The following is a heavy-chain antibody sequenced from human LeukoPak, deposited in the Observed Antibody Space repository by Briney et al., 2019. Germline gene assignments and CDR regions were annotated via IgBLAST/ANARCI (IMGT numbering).Heavy chain of an antibody. CDR2: IGPNGAST. V-gene: IGHV3-64D*06. J-gene: IGHJ4*02. CDR1: GFTFSNHF. CDR3: VKDLTGTWSFDY. Sequence: PXXSLRLSCSPSGFTFSNHFMHWVRQAPGKGLEYVSSIGPNGASTLYADSVKGRFTISRDNSKNALYLQLTSLRLEDTALYYCVKDLTGTWSFDYWGQGTLVTVSS. D-gene: IGHD3-9*01.